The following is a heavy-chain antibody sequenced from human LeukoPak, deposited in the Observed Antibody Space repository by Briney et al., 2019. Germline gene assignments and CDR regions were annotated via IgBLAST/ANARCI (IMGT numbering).Heavy chain of an antibody. CDR3: SRSQFDY. CDR1: GFPFSSYW. CDR2: ISGDGTIT. J-gene: IGHJ4*02. V-gene: IGHV3-74*03. Sequence: GGSLRLSREPSGFPFSSYWMLWVRQAPGKGLVWVSRISGDGTITTYADFVKGRFTISRDNTKNILYLQMNSLKVEDTAIYYCSRSQFDYWGQGVLVTVSS.